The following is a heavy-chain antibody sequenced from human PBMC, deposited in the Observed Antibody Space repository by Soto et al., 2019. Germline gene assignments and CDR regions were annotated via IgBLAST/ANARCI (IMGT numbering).Heavy chain of an antibody. CDR1: GYTFTRYD. V-gene: IGHV1-8*01. CDR2: MNPNRGNT. CDR3: AREKTSYGMDV. J-gene: IGHJ6*02. Sequence: QVQLVQSGAEVKKPGASVKVSCKASGYTFTRYDINWVRQATGQGLEWMGWMNPNRGNTGYAQKFQGRVTMTRNTSISTAYMELSSLRSEDKAVYYCAREKTSYGMDVWGQGTTVTVSS.